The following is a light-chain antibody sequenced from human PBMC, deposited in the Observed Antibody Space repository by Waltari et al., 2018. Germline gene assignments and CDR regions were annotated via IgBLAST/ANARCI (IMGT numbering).Light chain of an antibody. CDR1: RSNLGRNY. V-gene: IGLV1-47*01. J-gene: IGLJ1*01. CDR3: ASWDDSLSGYV. CDR2: RSN. Sequence: QSVLTQPPSASGTPWQRVSISCSGSRSNLGRNYVYWFQELPGTAPKLLICRSNQRPSGVPDRFSGSKSGTSASLAISGLRSEDEADYYCASWDDSLSGYVFGTGTKVTVL.